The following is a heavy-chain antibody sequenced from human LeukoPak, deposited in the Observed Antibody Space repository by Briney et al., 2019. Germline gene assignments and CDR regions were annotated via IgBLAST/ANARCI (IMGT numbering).Heavy chain of an antibody. J-gene: IGHJ5*02. D-gene: IGHD3-10*02. Sequence: ASVKVSCKASGYTFTGYYMHWVRQAPGQGLEWMGWINPNSGGTNYAQKFQGRVTMTRDTSISTAYMGLSRLRSDDTAVYYCSRDYFRSTTQGWFDPWGQGTLVTVSS. CDR2: INPNSGGT. V-gene: IGHV1-2*02. CDR3: SRDYFRSTTQGWFDP. CDR1: GYTFTGYY.